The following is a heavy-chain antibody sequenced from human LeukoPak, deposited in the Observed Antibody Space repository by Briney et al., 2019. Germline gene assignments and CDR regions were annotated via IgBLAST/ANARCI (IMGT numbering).Heavy chain of an antibody. Sequence: PSQTLSLTCTVPGGSISSGDYYWSCIRQPPGKGLEWIGYIYYSGSTYYNPSLKTRVTISVDTSKSQFSLKLSSVPAADTAVYYCARVGIGFGGLLSPGYIDGWSRGSLVT. V-gene: IGHV4-30-4*01. J-gene: IGHJ2*01. CDR3: ARVGIGFGGLLSPGYIDG. CDR2: IYYSGST. CDR1: GGSISSGDYY. D-gene: IGHD3-10*01.